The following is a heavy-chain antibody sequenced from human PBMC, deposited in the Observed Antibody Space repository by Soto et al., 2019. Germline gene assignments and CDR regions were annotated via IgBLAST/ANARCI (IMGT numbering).Heavy chain of an antibody. V-gene: IGHV1-18*01. CDR2: ISDNKGNT. CDR3: ARSVAAAGVDY. CDR1: GYTFTSYG. J-gene: IGHJ4*02. D-gene: IGHD6-13*01. Sequence: ASVKVSCKASGYTFTSYGISWVRQAPGQGQEWMGWISDNKGNTNYTQKIQSRINMTTGTSTSTAYMELRSLSSDDTAVYYCARSVAAAGVDYWGQGTLVTVSS.